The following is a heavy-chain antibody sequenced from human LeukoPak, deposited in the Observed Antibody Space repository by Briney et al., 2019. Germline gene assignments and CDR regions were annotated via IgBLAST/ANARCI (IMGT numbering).Heavy chain of an antibody. J-gene: IGHJ4*02. V-gene: IGHV1-69*04. Sequence: SVKISCKASGGTFSSYAISWVRQAPGQGLEWMGRIIPILGIANYAQKFQGRVTITADKSTSTAYMELSSLRSEDTAVYYCATYGSGSYYSFDYWGQGTLVTVSS. CDR3: ATYGSGSYYSFDY. CDR2: IIPILGIA. CDR1: GGTFSSYA. D-gene: IGHD3-10*01.